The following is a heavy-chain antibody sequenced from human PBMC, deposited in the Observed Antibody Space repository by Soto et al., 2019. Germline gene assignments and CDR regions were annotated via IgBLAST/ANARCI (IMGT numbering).Heavy chain of an antibody. D-gene: IGHD6-13*01. CDR3: ARRWESSSWYLDY. J-gene: IGHJ4*02. V-gene: IGHV1-18*01. Sequence: QVQLVQSGAEVKNPGASVKVSCKASGYTFTNHGISWVRQAPGQGLEWMGWISGNDGNTKYAQKLQGRVTMTIDKSTTTAYMELRSLRSDYTAVYYCARRWESSSWYLDYWGQGTLVTVSS. CDR2: ISGNDGNT. CDR1: GYTFTNHG.